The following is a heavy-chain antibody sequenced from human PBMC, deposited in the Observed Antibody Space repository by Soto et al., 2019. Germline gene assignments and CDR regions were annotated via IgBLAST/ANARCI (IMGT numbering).Heavy chain of an antibody. J-gene: IGHJ4*02. D-gene: IGHD1-20*01. V-gene: IGHV1-18*01. CDR3: ARDRIRLMGGDY. CDR1: GYTLTSYG. CDR2: ISAYNGNT. Sequence: ASVKVSWQASGYTLTSYGISWGRLAPGQGLEWMGWISAYNGNTNYAQKFQGRVTMTTDTSTSTAYMELRSLRFDDTAVYYCARDRIRLMGGDYWGQGTLVTVSS.